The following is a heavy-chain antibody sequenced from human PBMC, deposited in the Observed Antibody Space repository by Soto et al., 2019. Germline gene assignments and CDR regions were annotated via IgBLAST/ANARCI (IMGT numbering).Heavy chain of an antibody. Sequence: PGGSLRLSCAASGFTFSSYAMSWVRQAPGKGLEWVSAISGSGGSTYYADSVKGRFTISRDNSKNTLYLQMNSLRAEDTAVYYCAKDPQPNVLRYFDWFDYWGQGTLVTVSS. J-gene: IGHJ4*02. CDR3: AKDPQPNVLRYFDWFDY. CDR2: ISGSGGST. D-gene: IGHD3-9*01. V-gene: IGHV3-23*01. CDR1: GFTFSSYA.